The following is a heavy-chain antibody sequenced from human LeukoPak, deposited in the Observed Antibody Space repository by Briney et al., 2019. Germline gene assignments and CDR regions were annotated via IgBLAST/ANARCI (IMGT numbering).Heavy chain of an antibody. CDR2: ITGSASQT. V-gene: IGHV3-11*06. CDR1: GLSFSAST. J-gene: IGHJ4*02. D-gene: IGHD2/OR15-2a*01. Sequence: GGSLRLSCAASGLSFSASTMTWVRQAPGKGLEWVADITGSASQTHYADSVKGRFTISRDNANYTLYLQMSSLRVEDTAIYYCAREGNRRSFDYWGQGTLVTVSP. CDR3: AREGNRRSFDY.